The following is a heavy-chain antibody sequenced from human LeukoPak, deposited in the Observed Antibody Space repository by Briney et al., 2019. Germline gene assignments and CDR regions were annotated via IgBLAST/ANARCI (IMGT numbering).Heavy chain of an antibody. V-gene: IGHV3-48*04. D-gene: IGHD5-18*01. CDR1: GFTFSSYG. Sequence: GGSLRLSCAASGFTFSSYGMHWVRQAPGKGLEWVSYISSSSSTIYYADSVKGRFTISRDNAKNSLYLQMNSLRAEDTAVYYCARDGYSYGYVEMPFDYWGQGTLVTVSS. J-gene: IGHJ4*02. CDR2: ISSSSSTI. CDR3: ARDGYSYGYVEMPFDY.